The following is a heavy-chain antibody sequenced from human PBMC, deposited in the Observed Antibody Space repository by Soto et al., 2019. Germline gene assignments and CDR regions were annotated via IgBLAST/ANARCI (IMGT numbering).Heavy chain of an antibody. Sequence: EVQLVESGGGLVQPGGSLRLSCAASGFTFNSYWIHWVRQAPGKGLVWVSRINFDGTTTNYADSVKGRFTISRDNAKNTLYLQMNSLRDEDTAVYYYARGGFRQWLLDYWGQGSLVTVSS. CDR1: GFTFNSYW. V-gene: IGHV3-74*01. CDR3: ARGGFRQWLLDY. CDR2: INFDGTTT. J-gene: IGHJ4*02. D-gene: IGHD5-12*01.